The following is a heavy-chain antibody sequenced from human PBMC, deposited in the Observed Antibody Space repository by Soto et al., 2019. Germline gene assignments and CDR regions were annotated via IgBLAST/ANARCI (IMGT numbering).Heavy chain of an antibody. J-gene: IGHJ5*02. Sequence: GGSLRLSCAASVFTFSSYAMSWVRQAPGKGLEWFSAIGVSGGSTXXADSVKGRXNISRENSKYTXYLQMXSLRADDTAVYYCATQDPGIPVSWGQGTLVTVSS. CDR1: VFTFSSYA. CDR3: ATQDPGIPVS. D-gene: IGHD6-19*01. V-gene: IGHV3-23*01. CDR2: IGVSGGST.